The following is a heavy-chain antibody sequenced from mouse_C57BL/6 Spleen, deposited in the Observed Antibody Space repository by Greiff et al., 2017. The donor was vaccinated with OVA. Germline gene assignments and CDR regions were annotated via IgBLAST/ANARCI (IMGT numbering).Heavy chain of an antibody. J-gene: IGHJ2*01. V-gene: IGHV3-6*01. CDR1: GYSITSGYY. CDR3: ATFSFYFDY. CDR2: ISYDGSN. Sequence: DVKLVESGPGLVKPSQSLSLTCSVTGYSITSGYYWNWIRQFPGNKLEWMGYISYDGSNNYNPSLKNRISITRDTSKNQFFLKLNSVTTEDTATYYCATFSFYFDYWGQGTTLTVSS.